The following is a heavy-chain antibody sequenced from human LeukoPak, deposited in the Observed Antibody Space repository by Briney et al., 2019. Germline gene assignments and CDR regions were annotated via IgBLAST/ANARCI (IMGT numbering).Heavy chain of an antibody. V-gene: IGHV5-10-1*01. J-gene: IGHJ4*02. D-gene: IGHD3-3*01. CDR2: IDPSDSYT. Sequence: RGESLKISCKGSGYSFTSYWISWVRQMPGKGLEWMGRIDPSDSYTNYSPSFQGHVTISADKSISTAYLQWSSLKASDTAMYYCARHYTAFWSGYYTFLDYWGQGALVTVSS. CDR1: GYSFTSYW. CDR3: ARHYTAFWSGYYTFLDY.